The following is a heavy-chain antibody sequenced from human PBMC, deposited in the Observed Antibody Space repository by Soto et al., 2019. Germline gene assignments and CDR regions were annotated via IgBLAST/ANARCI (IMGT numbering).Heavy chain of an antibody. CDR1: GFTFDDYG. J-gene: IGHJ3*02. D-gene: IGHD2-2*01. CDR3: ARDAGVVPAAISQYAFDI. Sequence: GGSLRLSCAASGFTFDDYGMSWVRQAPGKGLEWVSGINWNGGSTGYADSVKGRFTISRDNAKNSLYLQMNSLRAEDTALYHCARDAGVVPAAISQYAFDIWGQGTMVTVSS. CDR2: INWNGGST. V-gene: IGHV3-20*01.